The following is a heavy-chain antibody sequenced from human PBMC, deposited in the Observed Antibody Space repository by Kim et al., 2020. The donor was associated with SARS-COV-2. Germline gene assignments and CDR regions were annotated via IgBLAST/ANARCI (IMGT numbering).Heavy chain of an antibody. V-gene: IGHV3-64D*09. J-gene: IGHJ4*02. Sequence: YYADSVKGRFTISRDNSKNTLYLQMSSLRAEDTAVYYCVTAGLVRYFDYWGQGTLVTVSS. CDR3: VTAGLVRYFDY. D-gene: IGHD6-19*01.